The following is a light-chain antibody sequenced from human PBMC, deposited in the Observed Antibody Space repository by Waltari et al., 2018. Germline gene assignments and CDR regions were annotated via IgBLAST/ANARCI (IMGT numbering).Light chain of an antibody. CDR2: GNN. V-gene: IGLV1-40*01. Sequence: QSVLTQPPSVSAAPGRRVTISCTGDISNIGAGYDVHWYQQLPETSPKLLIYGNNNRPSGVPDRVSASRSGTSASLAITGLQAEDEADYYCQSFDGRRTLFGGGTKLTVL. J-gene: IGLJ2*01. CDR1: ISNIGAGYD. CDR3: QSFDGRRTL.